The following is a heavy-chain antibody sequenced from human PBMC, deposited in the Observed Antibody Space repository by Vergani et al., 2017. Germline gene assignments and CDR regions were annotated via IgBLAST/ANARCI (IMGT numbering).Heavy chain of an antibody. Sequence: EVQLVESGGGLVQPGGSLRLSCAASGFTVSSNYMSWVRQAPGKGLEWVSVIYSGGSTYYADSVKGRFTISRDNSKTTLYLQMNSLRAEDTAVYYCAREADSGSYFYWGQGTLVTVSS. J-gene: IGHJ4*02. CDR1: GFTVSSNY. CDR3: AREADSGSYFY. CDR2: IYSGGST. V-gene: IGHV3-66*01. D-gene: IGHD1-26*01.